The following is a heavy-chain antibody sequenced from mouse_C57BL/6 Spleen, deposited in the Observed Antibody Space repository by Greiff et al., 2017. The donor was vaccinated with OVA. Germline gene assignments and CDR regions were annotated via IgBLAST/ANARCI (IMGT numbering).Heavy chain of an antibody. CDR1: GFSLTSYG. Sequence: VKLMESGPGLVQPSQCLSITCTVSGFSLTSYGVHWVRQSPGKGLEWLGVIGSGGGTDYNAAIISSLSISTDNSKSQVFFKLNSLQAADTAIYYCARKGYAMDDGGQGTSVTVS. CDR2: IGSGGGT. J-gene: IGHJ4*01. CDR3: ARKGYAMDD. V-gene: IGHV2-2*01.